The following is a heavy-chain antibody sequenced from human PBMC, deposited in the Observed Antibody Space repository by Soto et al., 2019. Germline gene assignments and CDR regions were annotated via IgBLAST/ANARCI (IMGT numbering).Heavy chain of an antibody. CDR1: GYTFTSYG. J-gene: IGHJ5*02. CDR3: ARDSITSFELLRFDP. D-gene: IGHD3-3*01. CDR2: ISAYNGNT. V-gene: IGHV1-18*04. Sequence: ASVKVSCKASGYTFTSYGISWVRQAPGQGLEWMGWISAYNGNTNYAQKLQGRVTMTTDTSTSTAYMELRSLRSDDTAVYYCARDSITSFELLRFDPWGQGTLVTVSS.